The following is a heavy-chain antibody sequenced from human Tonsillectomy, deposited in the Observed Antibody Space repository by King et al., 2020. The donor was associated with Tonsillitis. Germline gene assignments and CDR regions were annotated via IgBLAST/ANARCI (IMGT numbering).Heavy chain of an antibody. CDR3: ARDYYLAGRDYFDC. J-gene: IGHJ4*02. CDR2: LYSGGST. CDR1: GFTVSSNY. D-gene: IGHD3-10*01. Sequence: QLVQSGGGLVQPGGSLRLSCAASGFTVSSNYMSWVRQAPGKGLEWVSVLYSGGSTYYADSVKGRFTISRDNSKNTLYLQMNSLRAEDTAVYYCARDYYLAGRDYFDCWGQGTLVTVSS. V-gene: IGHV3-66*01.